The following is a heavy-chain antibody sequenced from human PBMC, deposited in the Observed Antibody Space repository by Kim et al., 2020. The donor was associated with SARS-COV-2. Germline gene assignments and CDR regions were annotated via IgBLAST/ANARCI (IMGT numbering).Heavy chain of an antibody. J-gene: IGHJ6*02. Sequence: DAVKGRFTISRDNAKNTLYLQMNSLRAEDTAVYYCVRDDSYGPGGHNGMDVWGQGTTVTVSS. D-gene: IGHD5-18*01. V-gene: IGHV3-30*01. CDR3: VRDDSYGPGGHNGMDV.